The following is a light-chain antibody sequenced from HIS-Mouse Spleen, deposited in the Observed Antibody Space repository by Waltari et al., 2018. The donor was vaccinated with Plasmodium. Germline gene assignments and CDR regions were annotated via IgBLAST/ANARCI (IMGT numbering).Light chain of an antibody. V-gene: IGLV3-19*01. Sequence: SSELTQDPAVSVALGQTVRITCQGDSLRSYYASWYQQKPGQAPVLVIYGKNNRPSGIPDRFSGYSSGNTASLTITWAQAEDEADYYCNSRDSSGNHQVFGGGTKLTVL. CDR2: GKN. J-gene: IGLJ3*02. CDR3: NSRDSSGNHQV. CDR1: SLRSYY.